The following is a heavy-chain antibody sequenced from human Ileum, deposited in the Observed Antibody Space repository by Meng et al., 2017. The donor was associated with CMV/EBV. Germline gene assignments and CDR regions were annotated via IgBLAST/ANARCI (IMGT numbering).Heavy chain of an antibody. CDR2: MYFSGIA. D-gene: IGHD1-26*01. CDR3: ARDLTNKWFYY. CDR1: GDPISSGSHS. Sequence: QLQLQGSGPGPVRPAETPSLTCTASGDPISSGSHSWAWFRQPPGKRLEWIGSMYFSGIADYNPSLKSRVTISLHATQKQFSLRLTSVTAADSAVYFCARDLTNKWFYYWGQGTLVTVSS. V-gene: IGHV4-39*07. J-gene: IGHJ4*02.